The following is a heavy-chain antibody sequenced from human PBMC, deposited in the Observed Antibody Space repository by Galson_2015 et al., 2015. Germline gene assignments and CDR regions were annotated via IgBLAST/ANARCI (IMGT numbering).Heavy chain of an antibody. D-gene: IGHD3-10*01. V-gene: IGHV3-23*01. CDR3: AKGIFYGSGSYYLDY. CDR2: ISASGAGT. J-gene: IGHJ4*02. Sequence: SLRLSCAASGFTFSNYAMTWVRQAPGKGLEWVSGISASGAGTYYADSVKGRFTISRGNSKNTLYLQLNSLRAEDTAVYYCAKGIFYGSGSYYLDYWGQGTLVTVSS. CDR1: GFTFSNYA.